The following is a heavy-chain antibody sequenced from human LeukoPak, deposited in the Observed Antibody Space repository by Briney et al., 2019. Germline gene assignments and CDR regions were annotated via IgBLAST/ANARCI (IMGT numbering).Heavy chain of an antibody. CDR1: GGSTSDYY. V-gene: IGHV4-59*01. CDR2: IYYRGTT. D-gene: IGHD1-1*01. J-gene: IGHJ4*02. Sequence: SETLSLTCTVSGGSTSDYYWNWIRQPPGKGLEWIGYIYYRGTTNYNPSLNSRVTISLDSSKNQFSLRLNSVTAADTAIYYCARGPPRTGRERFFDYWGQGTLVSISS. CDR3: ARGPPRTGRERFFDY.